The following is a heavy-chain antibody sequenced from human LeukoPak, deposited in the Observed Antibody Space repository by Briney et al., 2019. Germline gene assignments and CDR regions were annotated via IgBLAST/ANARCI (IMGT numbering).Heavy chain of an antibody. Sequence: PGGSLRLSCAASGFTFSDYYMDWVRQAPGKGLEWVSYISRSSSTIYYADSVKGRFTISRDNAKNSLHLQMNSLRDEDTAVYYCARPHSGHLFDYWGQGTLVTVSS. V-gene: IGHV3-48*02. J-gene: IGHJ4*02. D-gene: IGHD3-10*01. CDR1: GFTFSDYY. CDR2: ISRSSSTI. CDR3: ARPHSGHLFDY.